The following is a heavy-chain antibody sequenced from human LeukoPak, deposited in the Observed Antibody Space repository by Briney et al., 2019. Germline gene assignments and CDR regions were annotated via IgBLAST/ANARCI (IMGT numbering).Heavy chain of an antibody. V-gene: IGHV3-53*01. CDR1: GFTVSSNY. CDR3: ATDKEGYHEVYGMDV. J-gene: IGHJ6*02. D-gene: IGHD6-13*01. Sequence: PGGSLRLSCAASGFTVSSNYINWVRQAPGKGLEWVSIIYVNGRTAYADSVQGRFIISRDISKNKVHLQMNNLTAEDTAVYYCATDKEGYHEVYGMDVWGQGTTVIVSS. CDR2: IYVNGRT.